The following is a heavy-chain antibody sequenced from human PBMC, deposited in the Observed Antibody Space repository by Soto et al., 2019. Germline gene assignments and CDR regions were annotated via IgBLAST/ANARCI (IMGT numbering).Heavy chain of an antibody. D-gene: IGHD3-10*01. CDR3: GKDWGDGKNHIDS. CDR1: GFSFSYYG. CDR2: ILSDGRNE. J-gene: IGHJ4*02. V-gene: IGHV3-30*02. Sequence: PGGSLRLSCAASGFSFSYYGMHWVRQAPGKGLDWVALILSDGRNEYYADSVKGRFTISRDNSKNTVYLQMNSLRDDDTGVYYCGKDWGDGKNHIDSWGQGTPVTVSS.